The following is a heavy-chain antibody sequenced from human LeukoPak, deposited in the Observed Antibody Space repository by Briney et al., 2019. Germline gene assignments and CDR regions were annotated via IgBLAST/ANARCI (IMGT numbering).Heavy chain of an antibody. CDR2: ISSSSSYI. J-gene: IGHJ2*01. CDR1: GFMFSSYS. D-gene: IGHD5-12*01. V-gene: IGHV3-21*01. CDR3: ARDPYDGPGYFDL. Sequence: GGSLRLSCAASGFMFSSYSMNWVRQAPGKGLEWVSSISSSSSYIYYADPVKGRFTISRDNAKNSLYLQMNSLRAEDTAVYYCARDPYDGPGYFDLWGRGTLVTVSS.